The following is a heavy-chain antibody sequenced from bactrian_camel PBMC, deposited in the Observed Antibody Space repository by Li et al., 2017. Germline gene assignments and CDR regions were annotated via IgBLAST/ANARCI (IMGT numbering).Heavy chain of an antibody. Sequence: HVQLVESGGGSVQPGGSLRLSCRVSGYTVGDGCMGWVRQAQGNECEEREGITAIHSDGSTTYADSVKGRFTISKDNSANTLYLQMNKLEPDDTAMYYCVASKEQIGCQRGNFGYWGQGTQVTVS. CDR3: VASKEQIGCQRGNFGY. D-gene: IGHD3*01. V-gene: IGHV3S6*01. CDR1: GYTVGDGC. J-gene: IGHJ6*01. CDR2: IHSDGSTT.